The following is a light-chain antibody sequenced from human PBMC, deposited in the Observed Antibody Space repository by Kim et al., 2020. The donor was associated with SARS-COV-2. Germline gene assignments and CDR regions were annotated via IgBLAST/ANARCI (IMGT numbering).Light chain of an antibody. V-gene: IGLV10-54*04. CDR3: SAWDIGLRSWV. CDR1: ITRVSPQG. J-gene: IGLJ3*02. Sequence: RQNTEVNSTGSITRVSPQGAAWLQQPHGHHPKPLPYINNNRPSGIPGRFSSTRSGDTASLTITRLQAEDEADYYCSAWDIGLRSWVFGGGPQLTVL. CDR2: INN.